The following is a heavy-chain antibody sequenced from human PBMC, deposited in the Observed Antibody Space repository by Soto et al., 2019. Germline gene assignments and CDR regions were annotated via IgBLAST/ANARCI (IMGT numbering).Heavy chain of an antibody. CDR3: ARHAYYYDSSGYYYFDY. D-gene: IGHD3-22*01. CDR1: GGSISSSSYY. V-gene: IGHV4-39*01. J-gene: IGHJ4*02. Sequence: ETLSLTCTVSGGSISSSSYYWGWIRQPPGKGLEWIGSIYYSGSTYYNPSLKSRVTISVDTSKNQFSLKLSSVTAADTAVYYCARHAYYYDSSGYYYFDYWGQGTLVTVSS. CDR2: IYYSGST.